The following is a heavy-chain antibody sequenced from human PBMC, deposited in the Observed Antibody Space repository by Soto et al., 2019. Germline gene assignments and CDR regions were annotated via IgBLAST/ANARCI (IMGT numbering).Heavy chain of an antibody. V-gene: IGHV3-30*18. CDR3: AKDLHGDRAGSHYGADS. J-gene: IGHJ4*02. D-gene: IGHD4-17*01. CDR2: VSYDGSRK. Sequence: QVQVVESGGGVVQPGRSLTLSCAASGFTFSTYGMHWVRQAPGKGLEWVAIVSYDGSRKHYVDSVKGRFAISRDNSMNTLYLQLNSLRPEDTAMYYCAKDLHGDRAGSHYGADSWGQGTLVTVSS. CDR1: GFTFSTYG.